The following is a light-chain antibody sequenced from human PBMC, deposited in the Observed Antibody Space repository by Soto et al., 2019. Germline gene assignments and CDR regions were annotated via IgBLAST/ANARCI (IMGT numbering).Light chain of an antibody. CDR2: NTN. V-gene: IGLV8-61*01. Sequence: QTVVTQEPSFSVSPGGTVTLTCGLSFGSVSTTHLPSWYQQTPGQPPCTVLYNTNTRPSGVPDRFSGSILGNKAALTITGAQADDESDYYCVLFMGSGLWVFGGGTKLTVL. CDR1: FGSVSTTHL. J-gene: IGLJ3*02. CDR3: VLFMGSGLWV.